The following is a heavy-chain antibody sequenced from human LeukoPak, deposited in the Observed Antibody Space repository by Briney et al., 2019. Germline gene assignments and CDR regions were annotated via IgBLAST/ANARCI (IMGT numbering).Heavy chain of an antibody. CDR1: GYSISTGRY. V-gene: IGHV4-38-2*02. Sequence: PSETLSLTCAVSGYSISTGRYWGWIRQPPGKGLEWIGSVYHSGTTYYNPSLKSRLTISVDTSKNQFSLNLSSVTAADTAVYYCAGEVGGSWFDPWGLGTLVTVSS. CDR2: VYHSGTT. D-gene: IGHD1-26*01. CDR3: AGEVGGSWFDP. J-gene: IGHJ5*02.